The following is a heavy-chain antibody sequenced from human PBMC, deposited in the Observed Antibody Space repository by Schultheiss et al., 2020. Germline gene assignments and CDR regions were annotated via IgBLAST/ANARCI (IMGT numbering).Heavy chain of an antibody. D-gene: IGHD3-3*01. CDR3: ARGATIFGVVMDV. J-gene: IGHJ6*02. CDR2: IYYSGST. Sequence: SETMSLTCTVSGGSISSGGYYWSWIRQHPGKGLEWIGYIYYSGSTNYNPSLKSRVTISVDTSKNQFSLKLSSVTAADTAVYYCARGATIFGVVMDVWGQGTTVTVAS. V-gene: IGHV4-61*08. CDR1: GGSISSGGYY.